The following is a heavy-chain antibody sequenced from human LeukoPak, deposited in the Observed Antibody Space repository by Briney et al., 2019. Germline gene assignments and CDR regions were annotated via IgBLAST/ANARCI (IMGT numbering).Heavy chain of an antibody. CDR3: TRDRGGSPTDVFDY. Sequence: GSLRLSCAASGFTFSSYAMSWVRQAPGKGLEWVSAISGSGGSTYYADSVKGRFTISRDNSKNTVYMQMDGLRAEDTAVYYCTRDRGGSPTDVFDYWGQGTLVTVSS. J-gene: IGHJ4*02. CDR1: GFTFSSYA. V-gene: IGHV3-23*01. D-gene: IGHD2-15*01. CDR2: ISGSGGST.